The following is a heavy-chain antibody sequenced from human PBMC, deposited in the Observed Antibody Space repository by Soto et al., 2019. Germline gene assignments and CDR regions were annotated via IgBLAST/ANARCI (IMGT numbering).Heavy chain of an antibody. CDR3: AAGYCSGGSCPPFDP. Sequence: GGSLRLSCAASGFTFSSYAMHWFRQAPGKGLEWVAVISYDGSNKYYADSVKGRFTISRDNSKNTLYLQMNSLRAEDTAVYYCAAGYCSGGSCPPFDPWGQGTLVTVSS. CDR1: GFTFSSYA. J-gene: IGHJ5*02. V-gene: IGHV3-30-3*01. D-gene: IGHD2-15*01. CDR2: ISYDGSNK.